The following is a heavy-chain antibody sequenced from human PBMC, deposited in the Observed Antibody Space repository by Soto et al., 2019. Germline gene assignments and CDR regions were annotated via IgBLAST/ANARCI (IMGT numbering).Heavy chain of an antibody. CDR3: ARVERYYYDSSGPDY. Sequence: GGSLRLSCAASGFTFSSYSMNWVRQAPGKGLEWVSSISSSSSYIYYADSVKGRFTISGDNAKNSLYLQMNSLRAEDTAVYYCARVERYYYDSSGPDYWGQGTLVTVSS. D-gene: IGHD3-22*01. V-gene: IGHV3-21*01. J-gene: IGHJ4*02. CDR2: ISSSSSYI. CDR1: GFTFSSYS.